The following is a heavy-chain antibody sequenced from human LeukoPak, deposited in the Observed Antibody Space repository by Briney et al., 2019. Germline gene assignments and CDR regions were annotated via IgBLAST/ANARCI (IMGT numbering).Heavy chain of an antibody. CDR1: GGSISSYY. Sequence: PSETLSLTCTDSGGSISSYYWRWIRQPAGKELEWIGRIYTSGSTNYNPSLKSRVTMSVDTSKNQFSLKLSSVTAADTAVYYCARTPYLYSPVPYWGQSTLVTVSS. J-gene: IGHJ4*02. D-gene: IGHD2-15*01. CDR3: ARTPYLYSPVPY. V-gene: IGHV4-4*07. CDR2: IYTSGST.